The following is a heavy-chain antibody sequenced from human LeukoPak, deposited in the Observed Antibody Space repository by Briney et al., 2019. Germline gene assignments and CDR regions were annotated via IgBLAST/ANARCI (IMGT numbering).Heavy chain of an antibody. D-gene: IGHD3-10*01. CDR3: ARSDGYGLVGI. Sequence: SETLSLTCSVSGGSIGSTGSFWGWIRQPPGKGLEWIGSIYSGGITYYNPSLKSRVSISEDTSKNQFSLTLSSVTAADTAVYYCARSDGYGLVGIWGQGTTVTVSS. CDR2: IYSGGIT. CDR1: GGSIGSTGSF. J-gene: IGHJ6*02. V-gene: IGHV4-39*07.